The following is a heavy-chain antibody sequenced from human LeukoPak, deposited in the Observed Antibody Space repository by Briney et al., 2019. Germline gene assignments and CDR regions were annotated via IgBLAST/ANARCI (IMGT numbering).Heavy chain of an antibody. V-gene: IGHV1-69*05. CDR1: GGTFSSYA. CDR3: ARAVSVGDTAIVL. CDR2: IIPIFGTA. Sequence: SVKVSCKASGGTFSSYAISWVRQAPGQGLEWMGRIIPIFGTANYAQKFQGRVTITTDESTSTAYMELSSVRSEDTAVYYCARAVSVGDTAIVLWGQGTLVTVSS. J-gene: IGHJ4*02. D-gene: IGHD5-18*01.